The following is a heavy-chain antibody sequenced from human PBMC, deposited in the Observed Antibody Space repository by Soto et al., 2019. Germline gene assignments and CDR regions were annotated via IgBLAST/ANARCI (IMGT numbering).Heavy chain of an antibody. V-gene: IGHV1-69*02. CDR3: AITYCRDNSCPRDFDF. Sequence: QVQVVQSGAEVKKPESPVKVSCKPSGGTFNTYTVNWVRLASGHGLEWMGRFIPILDMANYAQKFQDRVAITADRSTFTAYMELNSLTSDDTAVYYCAITYCRDNSCPRDFDFWGPGTRVTVSS. CDR1: GGTFNTYT. D-gene: IGHD2-21*01. J-gene: IGHJ4*02. CDR2: FIPILDMA.